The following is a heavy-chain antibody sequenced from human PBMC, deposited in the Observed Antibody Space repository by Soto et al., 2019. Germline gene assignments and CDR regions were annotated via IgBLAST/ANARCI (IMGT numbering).Heavy chain of an antibody. Sequence: ETLSLTCTVSGGSISSDYWSWIRQPPGKGLEWVSYISSSSSTIYYADSVKGRFTISRDNAKNSLYLQMNSLRAEDTAVYYCARVRVYYYGSGSSMDYWGQGTLVTVSS. V-gene: IGHV3-48*01. J-gene: IGHJ4*02. CDR1: GGSISSDY. CDR3: ARVRVYYYGSGSSMDY. D-gene: IGHD3-10*01. CDR2: ISSSSSTI.